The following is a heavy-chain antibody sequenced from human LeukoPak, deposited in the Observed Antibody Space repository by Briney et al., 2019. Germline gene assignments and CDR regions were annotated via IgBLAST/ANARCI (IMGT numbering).Heavy chain of an antibody. CDR1: GYTFTGYY. V-gene: IGHV1-2*02. D-gene: IGHD6-13*01. J-gene: IGHJ5*02. Sequence: ASVEVSCKASGYTFTGYYMHWVRQAPGQGLEWMGWINPNSGGTNYAQKFQGRVTMTRDTSISTAYMELSRLRSDDTAVYYCARDRRRVVAAAGNWFDPWGQGTLVTVSS. CDR3: ARDRRRVVAAAGNWFDP. CDR2: INPNSGGT.